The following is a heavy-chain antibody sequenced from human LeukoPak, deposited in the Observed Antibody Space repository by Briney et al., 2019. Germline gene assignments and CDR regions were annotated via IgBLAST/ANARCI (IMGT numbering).Heavy chain of an antibody. CDR2: INPNSGGT. CDR1: GYTFTGYY. CDR3: ARVDGQWLPIGAFDI. D-gene: IGHD6-19*01. J-gene: IGHJ3*02. V-gene: IGHV1-2*02. Sequence: EASVKVSCKASGYTFTGYYMHWVRQAPGQGLEWMGWINPNSGGTNYAQKFQGRVTMTRDTSISTAYMELSRLRSDDTAVYYCARVDGQWLPIGAFDIWGQGTMVTVSS.